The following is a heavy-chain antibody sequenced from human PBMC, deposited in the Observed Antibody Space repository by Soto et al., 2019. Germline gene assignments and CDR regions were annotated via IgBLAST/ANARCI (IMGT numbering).Heavy chain of an antibody. D-gene: IGHD3-22*01. V-gene: IGHV5-10-1*01. Sequence: PGESLKISCKGSGYSFTSYWISWVRQMPGKGLEWMGRIDPSDSYTNYSPSFQGHVTISADKSISTAYLQWSSLKASDTAMYYCARHPPLNYYDSSGSYSSYFDYWGQGTLVTVS. CDR2: IDPSDSYT. J-gene: IGHJ4*02. CDR1: GYSFTSYW. CDR3: ARHPPLNYYDSSGSYSSYFDY.